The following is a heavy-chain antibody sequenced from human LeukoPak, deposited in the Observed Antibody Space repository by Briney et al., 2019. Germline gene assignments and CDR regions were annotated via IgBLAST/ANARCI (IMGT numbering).Heavy chain of an antibody. CDR1: GFIVSNNY. D-gene: IGHD3-22*01. CDR2: LYNAGST. CDR3: ASLKGLFDYFDY. V-gene: IGHV3-53*01. J-gene: IGHJ4*02. Sequence: GGSLRLSCVASGFIVSNNYMSWVRQAPGKGLEWVSVLYNAGSTYYADSVKGRFTFSRDNSKNTLYLYSLRAEDTAVYYCASLKGLFDYFDYWGQGILVTVYS.